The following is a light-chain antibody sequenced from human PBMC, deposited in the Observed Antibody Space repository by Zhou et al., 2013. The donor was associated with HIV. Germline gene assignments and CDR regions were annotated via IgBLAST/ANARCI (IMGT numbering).Light chain of an antibody. J-gene: IGKJ4*01. V-gene: IGKV3-11*01. CDR1: QSIGNF. CDR3: QQRGNWPLT. Sequence: EIVLTQSPATLSLSPGERATLSCRASQSIGNFLAWYQHKPGQAPRLLIYDAVNRATGIPARFSGSGSGTDFTLTISSLEPEDFAVYYCQQRGNWPLTFGGGIEGGDQT. CDR2: DAV.